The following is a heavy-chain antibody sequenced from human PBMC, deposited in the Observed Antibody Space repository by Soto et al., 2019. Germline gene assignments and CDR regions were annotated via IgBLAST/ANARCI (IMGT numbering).Heavy chain of an antibody. CDR2: IYPGDSDT. V-gene: IGHV5-51*01. D-gene: IGHD3-9*01. CDR1: EYSFTSYW. Sequence: GESLKISCKGSEYSFTSYWIVWVRQMPGKGLEWVGVIYPGDSDTRYSPSFEGRVTISVDKSTSTAFLQWSSLKASDTAIYYCAKQKYSILTGYSLCFDFWGQGTLVTVSS. J-gene: IGHJ4*02. CDR3: AKQKYSILTGYSLCFDF.